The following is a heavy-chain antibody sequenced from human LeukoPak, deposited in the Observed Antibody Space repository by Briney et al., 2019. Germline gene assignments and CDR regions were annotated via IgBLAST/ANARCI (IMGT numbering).Heavy chain of an antibody. Sequence: GGSLRLSCAASGFTFSSYSMNWVRQPPGKGLEWVSYISSSSSTIYYPDSVKRRFTISRDNAKNSLYLQLNRLRADDTAVYYCARVVYSGNYHVGESDYWGQGTLVTVSS. CDR1: GFTFSSYS. CDR3: ARVVYSGNYHVGESDY. D-gene: IGHD1-26*01. CDR2: ISSSSSTI. J-gene: IGHJ4*02. V-gene: IGHV3-48*04.